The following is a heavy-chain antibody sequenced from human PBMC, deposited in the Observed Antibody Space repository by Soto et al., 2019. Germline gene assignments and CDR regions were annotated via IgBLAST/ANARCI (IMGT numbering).Heavy chain of an antibody. CDR1: GFSLNSNGMC. Sequence: SGPTLVNPTQTLTLTCTFSGFSLNSNGMCVNWIRQPPGKALEWLALIDWDDDKYYSTSLKTRLTISRDTSKNQVVLTMTNMGPVDTATYYCARVPGYYDSSGFIGFDSWGQGTLVTVSS. J-gene: IGHJ4*02. V-gene: IGHV2-70*01. CDR2: IDWDDDK. CDR3: ARVPGYYDSSGFIGFDS. D-gene: IGHD3-22*01.